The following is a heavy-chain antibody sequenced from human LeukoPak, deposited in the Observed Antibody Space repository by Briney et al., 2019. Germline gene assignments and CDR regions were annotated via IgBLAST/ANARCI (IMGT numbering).Heavy chain of an antibody. J-gene: IGHJ4*02. V-gene: IGHV3-7*03. CDR1: GFAFSSYW. D-gene: IGHD6-25*01. CDR2: IKQDGSEK. Sequence: GGSLRLSCAASGFAFSSYWMSWVRQAPGKGLEWVANIKQDGSEKYYVDSVKGRFTISRDNAKNSLYLQMNSLRAEDTAVYYCARDGYAAGPATTFDYWGQGTLVTVSS. CDR3: ARDGYAAGPATTFDY.